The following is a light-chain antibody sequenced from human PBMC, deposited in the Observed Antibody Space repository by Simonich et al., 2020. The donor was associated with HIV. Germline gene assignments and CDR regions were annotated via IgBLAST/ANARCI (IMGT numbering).Light chain of an antibody. J-gene: IGLJ3*02. CDR2: STN. Sequence: QTVVTQEPSFSVSPGGTVTLTCGLNSGSVSTNKYPSWYQQTPGQPPRTLIYSTNTRSSGVPDRFSGSIRGNKAALTITGAQADDESDYYGVLYMGSGQVFGGGTKLTVL. CDR1: SGSVSTNKY. CDR3: VLYMGSGQV. V-gene: IGLV8-61*01.